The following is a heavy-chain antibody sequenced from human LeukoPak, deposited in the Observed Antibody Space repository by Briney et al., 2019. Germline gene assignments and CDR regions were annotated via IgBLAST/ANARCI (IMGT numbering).Heavy chain of an antibody. J-gene: IGHJ6*04. V-gene: IGHV3-23*01. Sequence: PGGSLRLSCAASGFTFSSYAMSWVRQAPGKGLEWVSAISGSGGSTYYADSVKGRFTISRDNSQNTLYLQMNSLRAEDTAVYYCAKEATVTTPNYQYYYGMDVWGKGTTVTVSS. CDR1: GFTFSSYA. CDR2: ISGSGGST. D-gene: IGHD4-17*01. CDR3: AKEATVTTPNYQYYYGMDV.